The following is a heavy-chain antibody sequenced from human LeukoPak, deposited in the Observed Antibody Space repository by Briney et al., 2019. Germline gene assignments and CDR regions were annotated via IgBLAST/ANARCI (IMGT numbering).Heavy chain of an antibody. D-gene: IGHD3-16*02. J-gene: IGHJ4*02. CDR1: GFDFGAYE. CDR2: FAGSDTTK. Sequence: GGSLRLSCAASGFDFGAYEMNWVRQAPGKGLEWVAYFAGSDTTKYYTDSVRGRFTISRDNAKNSLYLQMNSLRAEDTALYYCTTLGYHLDSWGQGTLVTVSS. V-gene: IGHV3-48*03. CDR3: TTLGYHLDS.